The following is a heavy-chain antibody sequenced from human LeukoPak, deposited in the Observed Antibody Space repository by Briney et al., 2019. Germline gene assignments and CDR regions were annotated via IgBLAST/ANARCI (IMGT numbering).Heavy chain of an antibody. D-gene: IGHD3-3*01. CDR2: ISGSGGST. CDR3: AKIAYYDFWSGQPHY. Sequence: SGGSLRLSXAASGFTFSSYAMSWVRQAPGKGVEWVSVISGSGGSTYYADSVKGRFTISRDNSKNTLYLQMNSLRAEDTAVYYCAKIAYYDFWSGQPHYWGQGTLVTVSS. V-gene: IGHV3-23*01. J-gene: IGHJ4*02. CDR1: GFTFSSYA.